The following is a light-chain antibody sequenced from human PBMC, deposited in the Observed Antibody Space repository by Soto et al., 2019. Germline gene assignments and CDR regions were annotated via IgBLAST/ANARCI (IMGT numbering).Light chain of an antibody. V-gene: IGKV3D-20*02. J-gene: IGKJ4*01. CDR2: DAV. CDR1: QSVTGTN. Sequence: PGEGATLSCRASQSVTGTNLAWYQQRAGQAPRLLIYDAVRRATGIPDRFSGSGSGTDFTLTISSLEPEDFAVYYCQQRSNWPPSLTFGGGTKVDIK. CDR3: QQRSNWPPSLT.